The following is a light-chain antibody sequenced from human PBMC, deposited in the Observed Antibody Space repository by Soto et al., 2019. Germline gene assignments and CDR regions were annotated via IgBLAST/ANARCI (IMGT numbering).Light chain of an antibody. CDR2: GAS. CDR1: QSVSSN. J-gene: IGKJ4*01. Sequence: DIVMTQSPVTLSVSPGERATLSCRASQSVSSNLAWYQQKPGQAPRLLIYGASSRATGIPARFSGSGSGTEFTLTISSLQSEDFAVYYCQQYNNWPLTFGGGTKV. V-gene: IGKV3-15*01. CDR3: QQYNNWPLT.